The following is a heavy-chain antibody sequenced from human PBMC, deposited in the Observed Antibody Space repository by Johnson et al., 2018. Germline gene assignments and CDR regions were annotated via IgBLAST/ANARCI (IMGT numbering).Heavy chain of an antibody. V-gene: IGHV1-46*01. CDR2: INPSGGST. CDR3: ARDDARGVQH. CDR1: GYTFTSYY. J-gene: IGHJ1*01. Sequence: VQLVESGAEVKKPGASVKVSCNASGYTFTSYYMHWVRQAPGQGLEWMGIINPSGGSTSYAQKFQGRVTMTRDTSTSTVYMELRSLRSEDPAVYYCARDDARGVQHWGQGTLVTVSS. D-gene: IGHD3-10*01.